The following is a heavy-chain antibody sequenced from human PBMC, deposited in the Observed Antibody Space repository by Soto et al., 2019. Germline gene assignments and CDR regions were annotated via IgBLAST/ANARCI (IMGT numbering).Heavy chain of an antibody. CDR1: GGSISSYY. CDR3: ARGGGYYDFWSGYFQGPYYFDY. D-gene: IGHD3-3*01. V-gene: IGHV4-59*01. CDR2: IYYSGST. Sequence: SETLSLTCTVSGGSISSYYWSWIRQPPGKGLEWIGYIYYSGSTNYNPSLKSRVTISVDTSMNQFSLKLSSVTAADTAVYYCARGGGYYDFWSGYFQGPYYFDYWGQGTLVTVSS. J-gene: IGHJ4*02.